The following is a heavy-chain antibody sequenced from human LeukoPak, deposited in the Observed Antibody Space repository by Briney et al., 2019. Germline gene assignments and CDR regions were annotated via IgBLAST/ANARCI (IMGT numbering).Heavy chain of an antibody. J-gene: IGHJ4*02. CDR1: GDSISSTSYY. D-gene: IGHD2-2*01. CDR2: IYYSGST. CDR3: ARHVCSSTSCLVGFDY. V-gene: IGHV4-61*05. Sequence: PSETLSLTCTVSGDSISSTSYYWSWIRQPPGKGLEWIGYIYYSGSTNYNPSLKSRVTISVDTSKNQFSLKLSSVTAADTAVYYCARHVCSSTSCLVGFDYWGQGTLVTVSS.